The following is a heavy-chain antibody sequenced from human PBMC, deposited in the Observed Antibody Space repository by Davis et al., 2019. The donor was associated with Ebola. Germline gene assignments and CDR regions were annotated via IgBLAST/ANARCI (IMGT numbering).Heavy chain of an antibody. CDR2: LGTSADT. Sequence: GESLKISCAASGFVFSSYVMSWVRRAPGKGLEWVSTLGTSADTYYADSVKGRFTIPRDNSKNTLHLQMNSLRVEDTAIYYCAKDTSNIWFDVWGQGTVVTVSS. J-gene: IGHJ3*01. CDR1: GFVFSSYV. D-gene: IGHD1-26*01. V-gene: IGHV3-23*01. CDR3: AKDTSNIWFDV.